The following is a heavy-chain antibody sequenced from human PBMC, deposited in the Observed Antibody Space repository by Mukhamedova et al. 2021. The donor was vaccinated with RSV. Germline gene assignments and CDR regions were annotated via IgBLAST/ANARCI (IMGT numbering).Heavy chain of an antibody. D-gene: IGHD3-10*01. V-gene: IGHV3-30-3*01. CDR3: ARVGVITMVRGKNYYYYMDV. J-gene: IGHJ6*03. CDR2: ISYDGSNK. Sequence: AVISYDGSNKYYADSVKGRFTISRDNSKNTLYLQMNSLRAEDTAVYYCARVGVITMVRGKNYYYYMDVWGKGTTVTVSS.